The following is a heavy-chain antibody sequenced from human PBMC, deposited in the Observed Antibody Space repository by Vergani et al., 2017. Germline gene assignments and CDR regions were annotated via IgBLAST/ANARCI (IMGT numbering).Heavy chain of an antibody. D-gene: IGHD2-15*01. Sequence: QVQLVQSGAEVKKPGASVKVSCKASGYTFTGYYMHRVRQAPGQGLEWMGWINPNSGGTNYAQKFQGRVTMTRDTSISTAYMELSRLRSDDTAVYYCARELGYCSGGSCYSGWFDPWGQGTLVTVSS. CDR2: INPNSGGT. J-gene: IGHJ5*02. CDR1: GYTFTGYY. CDR3: ARELGYCSGGSCYSGWFDP. V-gene: IGHV1-2*02.